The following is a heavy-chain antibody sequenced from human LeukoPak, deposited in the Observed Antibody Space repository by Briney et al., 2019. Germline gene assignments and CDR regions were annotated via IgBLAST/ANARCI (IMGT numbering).Heavy chain of an antibody. CDR3: AVQSYGDYVVDY. V-gene: IGHV3-23*01. D-gene: IGHD4-17*01. J-gene: IGHJ4*02. Sequence: PGGSLRLSCAASGFTFNTYTMNWVRQAPGKGLEWVSAISGSGGSTYYADSVKGRFTISRDNSKNTLYLQMNSLRAEDTAVYYCAVQSYGDYVVDYWGQGTLVTVSS. CDR2: ISGSGGST. CDR1: GFTFNTYT.